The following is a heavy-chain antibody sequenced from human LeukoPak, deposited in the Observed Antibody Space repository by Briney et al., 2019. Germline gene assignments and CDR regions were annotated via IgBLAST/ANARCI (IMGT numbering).Heavy chain of an antibody. J-gene: IGHJ4*02. D-gene: IGHD3-16*01. CDR2: IRSKANSYAT. CDR3: TRSGGGYFDY. V-gene: IGHV3-73*01. Sequence: GGSLRLSCAASGFTFSGSAMHWVRQASGKGLEWVGRIRSKANSYATAYAASVKGRFTISRDDSKNTAYLKMNSLKAEDTAVYYCTRSGGGYFDYWGQGTLVTVSS. CDR1: GFTFSGSA.